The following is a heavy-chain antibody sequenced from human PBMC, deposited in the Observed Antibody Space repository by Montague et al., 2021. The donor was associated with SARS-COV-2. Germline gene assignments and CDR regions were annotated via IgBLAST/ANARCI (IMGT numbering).Heavy chain of an antibody. CDR3: AREVRYYYDSSGPGAFDV. J-gene: IGHJ3*01. CDR1: GGSISSYY. D-gene: IGHD3-22*01. Sequence: SETLSLTCTVSGGSISSYYWSWIRQPPGKGLEWIGYIYYSGSTNYNPSLKSRVTISVDTSKNQFSLKLSSVTAADTAVYYCAREVRYYYDSSGPGAFDVWGQGTMVTDSS. V-gene: IGHV4-59*01. CDR2: IYYSGST.